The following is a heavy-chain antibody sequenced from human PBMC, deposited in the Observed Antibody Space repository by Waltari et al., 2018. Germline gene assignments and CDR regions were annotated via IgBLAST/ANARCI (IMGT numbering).Heavy chain of an antibody. CDR2: MISTGNSI. V-gene: IGHV3-21*06. J-gene: IGHJ4*02. CDR3: ATDYYDSGAYYLYFDY. D-gene: IGHD3-22*01. CDR1: GFTFSSYT. Sequence: EVQLVESGGGLVKPGGSLRLSCVASGFTFSSYTMNWVRQDPGKGLEWVSSMISTGNSIYDADSVKGRFTVSRDNAKNSMYLQMNSLRAEDTAVYFCATDYYDSGAYYLYFDYWGQGIRVTVSS.